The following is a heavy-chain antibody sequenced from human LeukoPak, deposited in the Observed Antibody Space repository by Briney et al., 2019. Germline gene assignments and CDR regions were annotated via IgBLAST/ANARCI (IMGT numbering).Heavy chain of an antibody. J-gene: IGHJ4*02. CDR1: GFTFSRYW. V-gene: IGHV3-7*01. CDR3: TRDTGCRGGTCYSFYDY. CDR2: IKQDGSEK. Sequence: PGGSLRLSCAASGFTFSRYWMTWVRQAPGKGLEWVANIKQDGSEKYVDSVKGRFTISRDNAKNSLYLQMNSLRAEDTAVYYCTRDTGCRGGTCYSFYDYWGQGTLVTVSS. D-gene: IGHD2-15*01.